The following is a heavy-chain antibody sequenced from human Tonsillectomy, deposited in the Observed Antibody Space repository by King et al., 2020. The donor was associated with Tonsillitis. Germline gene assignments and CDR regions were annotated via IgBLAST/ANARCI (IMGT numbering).Heavy chain of an antibody. V-gene: IGHV3-23*04. CDR3: AREGNILAAYYYYGMDV. CDR1: GFTFRNYA. Sequence: VQLVESGGGLVQPGGSLRLSCAASGFTFRNYAMNWFRQAPGKGLEWAPIIIGRDKSTNYADSGEGRFTISREISKNTLYPQMNSLRAEDTAVYYCAREGNILAAYYYYGMDVWGQGTTVTVSS. J-gene: IGHJ6*02. D-gene: IGHD5-12*01. CDR2: IIGRDKST.